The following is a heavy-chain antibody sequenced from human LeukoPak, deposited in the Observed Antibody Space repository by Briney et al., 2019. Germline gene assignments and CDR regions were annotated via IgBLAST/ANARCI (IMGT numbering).Heavy chain of an antibody. CDR1: GGSISSGSYY. Sequence: SQTLSLTCTVSGGSISSGSYYWSWVRQPPGKGLEWIGRIYTSGSTNYNPSLKSRVTISVDTSKNQFSLKLSSVTAADTAVYYCARVPHSSSWYGGAFDYWGQGTLVTVSS. CDR2: IYTSGST. D-gene: IGHD6-13*01. CDR3: ARVPHSSSWYGGAFDY. V-gene: IGHV4-61*02. J-gene: IGHJ4*02.